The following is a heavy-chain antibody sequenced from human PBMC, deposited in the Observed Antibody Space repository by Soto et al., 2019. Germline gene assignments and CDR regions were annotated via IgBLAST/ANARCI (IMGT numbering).Heavy chain of an antibody. CDR3: ARGTRRYQFDY. CDR1: GFTFSDYY. Sequence: GSLRLSCAASGFTFSDYYMSWIRQAPGKGLEWDSYITSSSSYTNYAGSVKGRFTISRDNAKNSLYLQMISLRAEDTAVYYCARGTRRYQFDYRGQGTLVTGSS. D-gene: IGHD1-7*01. CDR2: ITSSSSYT. J-gene: IGHJ4*02. V-gene: IGHV3-11*05.